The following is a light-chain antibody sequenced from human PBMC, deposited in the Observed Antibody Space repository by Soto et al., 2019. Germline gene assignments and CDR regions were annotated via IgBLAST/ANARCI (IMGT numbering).Light chain of an antibody. CDR1: SGKVGSYDR. CDR3: SSYASGSTLV. CDR2: EVS. V-gene: IGLV2-18*02. Sequence: QSALTQPPSVSGSPGRSVTIPCTGTSGKVGSYDRVSWYQHPPGTAPKLMFYEVSNRPSGVPDRFSGSKSGNTASLTISGLQAEDEADYYCSSYASGSTLVFGGGTKLTVL. J-gene: IGLJ3*02.